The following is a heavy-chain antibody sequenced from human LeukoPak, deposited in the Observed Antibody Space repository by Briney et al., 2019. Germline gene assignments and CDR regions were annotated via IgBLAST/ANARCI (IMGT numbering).Heavy chain of an antibody. Sequence: ASVKVSCKASGGTFSSYAISWVRQAPGQGLEWMGGIIPNSGGTNYAQKFQGRVTMTRDTSISTAYMELSRLRSDDTAVYYCAIYYDYVWGIDAFDIWGQGTMVTVSS. J-gene: IGHJ3*02. V-gene: IGHV1-2*02. CDR3: AIYYDYVWGIDAFDI. CDR1: GGTFSSYA. D-gene: IGHD3-16*01. CDR2: IIPNSGGT.